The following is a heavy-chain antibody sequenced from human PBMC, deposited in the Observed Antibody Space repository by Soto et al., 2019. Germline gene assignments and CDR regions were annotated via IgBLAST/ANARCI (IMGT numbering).Heavy chain of an antibody. CDR2: ISAYNGNT. CDR3: ARLSIISGWYGGAFDY. V-gene: IGHV1-18*01. CDR1: GYTFTSYG. D-gene: IGHD6-19*01. Sequence: QVQLVQSGAEVKKPGASVKVSCKASGYTFTSYGISWVRQAPGQGLEWMGWISAYNGNTNYSQKLQGRVTMTTDPPTSTAYMELRSLRSDDTAVYYCARLSIISGWYGGAFDYWGQGTLVTVSS. J-gene: IGHJ4*02.